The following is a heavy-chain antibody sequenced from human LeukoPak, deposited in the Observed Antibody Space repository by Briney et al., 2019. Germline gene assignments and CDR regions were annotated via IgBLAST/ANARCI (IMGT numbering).Heavy chain of an antibody. CDR3: AKDPPSLRYFDWLSQAYFDY. J-gene: IGHJ4*02. V-gene: IGHV3-23*01. D-gene: IGHD3-9*01. CDR2: ISGSGGST. CDR1: GFTFSSYA. Sequence: GGSLRLSCAASGFTFSSYAMSWVRQAPGKGLEWVSAISGSGGSTYYADSVKGRFTISRDNSKNTLYLQMNSLRAEDTAVYYCAKDPPSLRYFDWLSQAYFDYWAREPWSPSPQ.